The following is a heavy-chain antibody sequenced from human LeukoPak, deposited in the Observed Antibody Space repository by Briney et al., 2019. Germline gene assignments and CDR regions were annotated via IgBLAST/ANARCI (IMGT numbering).Heavy chain of an antibody. CDR3: ARDQYSGGFDY. V-gene: IGHV4-59*01. J-gene: IGHJ4*01. CDR2: VYYSGNP. CDR1: GGPISNYY. Sequence: SETLSLTCTVSGGPISNYYWSWIRQPPGKGLECVGYVYYSGNPDYNPSLKSRVTISIDTSKNQFSLKLSSVTAADTAVYYCARDQYSGGFDYWGQGTLVTVSS. D-gene: IGHD1-26*01.